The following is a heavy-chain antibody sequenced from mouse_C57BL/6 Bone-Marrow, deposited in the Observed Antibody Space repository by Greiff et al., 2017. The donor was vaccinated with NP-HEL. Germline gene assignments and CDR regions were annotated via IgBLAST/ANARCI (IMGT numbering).Heavy chain of an antibody. CDR1: GYTFTSYW. CDR3: AGWLLLYYAMDY. J-gene: IGHJ4*01. Sequence: QVQLQQPGAELVKPGASVKLSCKASGYTFTSYWMHWVKQRPGQGLEWIGMFHPTSGSTNYNEKFKSKATLTVDKSSSTAYMQRSRLTSEDSAVYYGAGWLLLYYAMDYWGQGTSVTVSS. V-gene: IGHV1-64*01. CDR2: FHPTSGST. D-gene: IGHD2-3*01.